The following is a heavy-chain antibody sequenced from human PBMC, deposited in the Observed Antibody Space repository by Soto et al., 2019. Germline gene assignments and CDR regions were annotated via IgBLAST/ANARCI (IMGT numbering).Heavy chain of an antibody. CDR3: ARVRIADSGDPSDAFDI. D-gene: IGHD2-21*02. V-gene: IGHV1-2*04. J-gene: IGHJ3*02. CDR1: GYAFTGYY. CDR2: INPNSGGT. Sequence: GASVKASCKDSGYAFTGYYMHWVRQAPGQGLEWMGWINPNSGGTNYAQKFQGWVTMTRDTSISTAYMELSRLRSDDTAVYYCARVRIADSGDPSDAFDIWGQGTMVTVSS.